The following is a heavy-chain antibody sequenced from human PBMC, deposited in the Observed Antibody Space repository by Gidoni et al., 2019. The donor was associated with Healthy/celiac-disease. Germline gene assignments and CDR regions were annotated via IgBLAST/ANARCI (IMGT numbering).Heavy chain of an antibody. CDR1: GFTFSSYG. J-gene: IGHJ4*02. CDR3: AREFERYCSGGSCYLDY. Sequence: QVQLVESGGGVVQPGSSLRLSCAASGFTFSSYGMHWVRQAPGKGLEWVAVIWYDGSNKYYADSVKGRFTISRDNSKNTLYLQMNSLRAEDTAVYYCAREFERYCSGGSCYLDYWGQGTLVTVSS. CDR2: IWYDGSNK. V-gene: IGHV3-33*01. D-gene: IGHD2-15*01.